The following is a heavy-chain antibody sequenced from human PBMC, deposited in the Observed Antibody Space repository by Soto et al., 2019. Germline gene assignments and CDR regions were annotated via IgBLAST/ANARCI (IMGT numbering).Heavy chain of an antibody. D-gene: IGHD4-17*01. Sequence: QITLKESGPTLVKPTQTLTLTCTFSGFSLTTSGMGVGWIRQPPGKALEWLALIYWDDDERYRPSLKSRLTITKDTSKNQVVLTMTNMDPVDTATYYCVRRGVTTVFDFWGQGTLVTVSS. CDR1: GFSLTTSGMG. J-gene: IGHJ5*01. V-gene: IGHV2-5*02. CDR3: VRRGVTTVFDF. CDR2: IYWDDDE.